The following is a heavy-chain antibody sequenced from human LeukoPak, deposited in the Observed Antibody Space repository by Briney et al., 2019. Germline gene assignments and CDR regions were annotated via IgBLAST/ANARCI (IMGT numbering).Heavy chain of an antibody. J-gene: IGHJ6*03. D-gene: IGHD3-10*01. V-gene: IGHV1-18*01. CDR1: GYTFTSYG. CDR3: ARVTESYYGSGSYYNAYYYYYYMDV. CDR2: ISAYNGNT. Sequence: ASVKVSCKASGYTFTSYGISWVRQAPGQGLEWMGWISAYNGNTNYAQKLQGRVTMTTDTSTSTAYMELRSLRSDDTAVYYCARVTESYYGSGSYYNAYYYYYYMDVWGKGTTVTISS.